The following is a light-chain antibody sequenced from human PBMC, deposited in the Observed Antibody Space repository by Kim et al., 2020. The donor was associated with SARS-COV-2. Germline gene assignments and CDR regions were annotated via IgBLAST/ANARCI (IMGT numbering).Light chain of an antibody. CDR3: QQYRNSRIT. J-gene: IGKJ5*01. V-gene: IGKV3-20*01. CDR1: LSVTISY. Sequence: SPGEKATLSCWASLSVTISYLAWYQEKPGQAPRLLVYDASSRATGIPDRFSGSGSGTDFTLTISRLEPEDFAVYYFQQYRNSRITFGQGTRLEI. CDR2: DAS.